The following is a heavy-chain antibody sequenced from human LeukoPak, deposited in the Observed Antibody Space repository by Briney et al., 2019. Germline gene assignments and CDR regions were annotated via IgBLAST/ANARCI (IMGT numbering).Heavy chain of an antibody. CDR2: IYYRGST. J-gene: IGHJ5*02. D-gene: IGHD2-2*01. Sequence: SETLSLTCTVSGGSISSVAYYWSWIRQHPGKGLEWIGYIYYRGSTHYNPSLETRVTISVDTSKNQFSLKLSSVTAADAAVYYCARQAGEVPAAMRFDHSGQGALVTVSS. CDR3: ARQAGEVPAAMRFDH. V-gene: IGHV4-31*03. CDR1: GGSISSVAYY.